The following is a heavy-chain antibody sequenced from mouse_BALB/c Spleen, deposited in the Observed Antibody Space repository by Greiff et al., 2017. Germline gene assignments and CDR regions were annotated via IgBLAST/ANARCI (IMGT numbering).Heavy chain of an antibody. D-gene: IGHD2-4*01. CDR3: ARDMITTFAY. V-gene: IGHV3-2*02. CDR1: GYSITSDYA. CDR2: ISYSGST. Sequence: EVQLQESGPGLVKPSQSLSLTCTVTGYSITSDYAWNWIRQFPGNKLEWMGYISYSGSTSYNPSLKSRISITRDTSKNQFFLQLNSVTTEDTATYYCARDMITTFAYWGQGTLVTVSA. J-gene: IGHJ3*01.